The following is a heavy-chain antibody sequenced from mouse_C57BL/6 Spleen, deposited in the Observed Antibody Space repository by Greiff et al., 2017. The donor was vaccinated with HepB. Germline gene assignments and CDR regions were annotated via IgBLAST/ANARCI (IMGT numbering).Heavy chain of an antibody. V-gene: IGHV1-64*01. J-gene: IGHJ3*01. D-gene: IGHD1-1*01. CDR1: GYTFTSYW. CDR2: IHPNSGST. Sequence: QLQQPGAELVKPGASVKLSCKASGYTFTSYWMHWVKQRPGQGLEWIGMIHPNSGSTNYNEKFKSKATLTVDKSSSTAYMQLSSLTSEDSAVYYCARDYYGSRAFAYWGQGTLVTVSA. CDR3: ARDYYGSRAFAY.